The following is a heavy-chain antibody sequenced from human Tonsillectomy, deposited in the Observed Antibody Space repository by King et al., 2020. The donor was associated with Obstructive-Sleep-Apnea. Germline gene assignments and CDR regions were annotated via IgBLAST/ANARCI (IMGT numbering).Heavy chain of an antibody. J-gene: IGHJ5*02. CDR1: GYTFTSYY. CDR3: ARDVGSCWLVNWFDP. Sequence: QLVQSGAEVKKPGASVKVSCKTSGYTFTSYYIHWVRQAPGKGLEWMGIINPGIGSTNYAQKFQGRITMTSDTSTSTVYMELSSLRSEDTAVYYCARDVGSCWLVNWFDPWGHGTLVTVSS. V-gene: IGHV1-46*01. CDR2: INPGIGST. D-gene: IGHD6-19*01.